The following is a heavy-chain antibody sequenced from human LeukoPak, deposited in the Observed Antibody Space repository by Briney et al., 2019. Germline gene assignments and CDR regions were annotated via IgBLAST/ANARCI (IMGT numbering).Heavy chain of an antibody. V-gene: IGHV7-4-1*02. D-gene: IGHD5-18*01. CDR2: INTNTGNP. Sequence: GASVKVSCKASGYTFTSYAMNWVRQAPGQGLEWMGWINTNTGNPTYAQSFTGRFVFSLDTSVSTAYLQISSLKAEDTAVYYCARGSIQLWLWSDYFDYWGQGTLVTVSS. CDR3: ARGSIQLWLWSDYFDY. J-gene: IGHJ4*02. CDR1: GYTFTSYA.